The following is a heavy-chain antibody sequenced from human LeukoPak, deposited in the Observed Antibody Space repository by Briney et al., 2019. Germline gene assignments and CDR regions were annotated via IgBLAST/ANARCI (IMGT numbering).Heavy chain of an antibody. CDR1: GFTFSSYS. CDR2: ISSSSSYI. J-gene: IGHJ4*02. Sequence: PGGSLRLSCAASGFTFSSYSMNWVRQAPGKGLEWVSSISSSSSYIYYADSVKGRFTISRDNAKNSLYLQMNSLRAEDTAVYYCASRPYSSGWYGYFDYWGQGTLVTVSS. V-gene: IGHV3-21*01. CDR3: ASRPYSSGWYGYFDY. D-gene: IGHD6-19*01.